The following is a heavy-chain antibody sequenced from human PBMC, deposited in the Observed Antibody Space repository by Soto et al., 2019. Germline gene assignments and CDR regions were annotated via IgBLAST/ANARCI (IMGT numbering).Heavy chain of an antibody. J-gene: IGHJ3*02. CDR1: GYTFTSYA. D-gene: IGHD3-3*01. Sequence: QVQLVQSGAEVKKPGASVKVSCKASGYTFTSYAMHWVRQAPGQRLEWMGWINAGNCNTKYSQKFQGRVPISRVTSASTAYMELSSLGSEDTAVYYCAGFWCGPGALDIWGEGTMVTVSS. V-gene: IGHV1-3*01. CDR3: AGFWCGPGALDI. CDR2: INAGNCNT.